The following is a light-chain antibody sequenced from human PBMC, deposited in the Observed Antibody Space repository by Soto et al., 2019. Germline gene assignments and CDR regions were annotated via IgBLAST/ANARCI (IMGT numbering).Light chain of an antibody. J-gene: IGLJ1*01. V-gene: IGLV2-8*01. CDR2: EVS. CDR1: SNDVGGYNF. CDR3: SSYAGNNIFYV. Sequence: QPVLAQPPSASGSPGQSVTISCAGTSNDVGGYNFVSWYQQHPGKAPKLMIFEVSKRPSGVPDRFSGSKSGNTASLTVSGLQAEDEADYYCSSYAGNNIFYVFGTGTQLTVL.